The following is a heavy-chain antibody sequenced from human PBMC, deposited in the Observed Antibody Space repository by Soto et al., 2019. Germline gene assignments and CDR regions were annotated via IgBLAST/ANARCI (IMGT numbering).Heavy chain of an antibody. D-gene: IGHD6-19*01. Sequence: GGSLRLSCAASGFTFSSYAMSWVRQAPGKGLEWVSAISGSGGSTYYADSVKGRFTISRDNSKNTLYLQMNSLRAEDTAVYYCAEGRDDSSGLYNWFDPWGQGTLVTVSS. J-gene: IGHJ5*02. CDR3: AEGRDDSSGLYNWFDP. CDR1: GFTFSSYA. V-gene: IGHV3-23*01. CDR2: ISGSGGST.